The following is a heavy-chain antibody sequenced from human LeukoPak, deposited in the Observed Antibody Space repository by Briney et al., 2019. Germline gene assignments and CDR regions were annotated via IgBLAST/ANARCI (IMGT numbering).Heavy chain of an antibody. V-gene: IGHV3-30*04. CDR3: ARVDDLDAFDI. J-gene: IGHJ3*02. D-gene: IGHD2-2*03. CDR1: GFTFSNHA. Sequence: GGSLRLSCVTSGFTFSNHAMHWVHQGPGKGLEWVAVISDDGSSKFYADSVKGRFTIFRDNSKNTLFLQINSLRPEDTAVYYCARVDDLDAFDIWGQGTLVTVSS. CDR2: ISDDGSSK.